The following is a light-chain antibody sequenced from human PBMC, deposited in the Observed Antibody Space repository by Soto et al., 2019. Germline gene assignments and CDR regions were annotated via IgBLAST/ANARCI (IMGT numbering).Light chain of an antibody. Sequence: LVLQEPQRTLSLDGGGRATLARRASQRVSARYLAWYHQKPGQAPRLLIYDASNRATGIPARFTASGSGAEFTLTISSLQPDDFATYYCQQYMSYSFGQGTKVDIK. V-gene: IGKV3-20*01. CDR2: DAS. CDR1: QRVSARY. CDR3: QQYMSYS. J-gene: IGKJ1*01.